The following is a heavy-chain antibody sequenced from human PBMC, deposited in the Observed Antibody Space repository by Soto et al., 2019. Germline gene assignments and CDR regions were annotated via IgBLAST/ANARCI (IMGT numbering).Heavy chain of an antibody. CDR1: GFTFSSYA. J-gene: IGHJ4*02. CDR3: ARDDRLIGYGY. Sequence: QVQLVESGGGVVQPGRSLRLSCAASGFTFSSYAMHWVRQAPGKGLEWVAVISYDGSNKYYADSVKGRFTISRDNSKNTLYLQMNSLRAEDTAVYYCARDDRLIGYGYWGQGTLVTVSS. D-gene: IGHD3-9*01. CDR2: ISYDGSNK. V-gene: IGHV3-30-3*01.